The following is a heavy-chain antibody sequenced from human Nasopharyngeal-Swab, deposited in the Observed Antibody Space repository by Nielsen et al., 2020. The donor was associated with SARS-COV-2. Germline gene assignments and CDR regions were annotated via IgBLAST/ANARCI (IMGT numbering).Heavy chain of an antibody. CDR1: GFTFNTYS. Sequence: GGSLRLSCAGSGFTFNTYSMIWVRQAPGEGLKWVSSISGSGSYVYYADSVKGRFTISEDSAKNSLYLQMNSLRADDTAVYFCARIAGRGSIYYYYMDVWGTGTTVTVSS. D-gene: IGHD1-26*01. CDR3: ARIAGRGSIYYYYMDV. CDR2: ISGSGSYV. V-gene: IGHV3-21*01. J-gene: IGHJ6*03.